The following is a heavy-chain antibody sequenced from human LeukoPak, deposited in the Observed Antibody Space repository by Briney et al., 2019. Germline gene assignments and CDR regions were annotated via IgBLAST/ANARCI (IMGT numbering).Heavy chain of an antibody. Sequence: SQTLSLTCTVSGGSISSGDYYWSWIRQPPGKDLEWIGYIYYSGSTYYNPSLKSRVTISVDTSKNQFSLKLSSVTAADTAVYYCAREVDYYGSGSYGRAYNWFDPWGQGTLVTVSS. D-gene: IGHD3-10*01. J-gene: IGHJ5*02. CDR2: IYYSGST. CDR1: GGSISSGDYY. CDR3: AREVDYYGSGSYGRAYNWFDP. V-gene: IGHV4-30-4*01.